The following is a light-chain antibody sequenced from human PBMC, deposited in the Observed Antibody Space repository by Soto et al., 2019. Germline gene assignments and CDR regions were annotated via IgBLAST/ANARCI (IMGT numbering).Light chain of an antibody. V-gene: IGKV3-20*01. Sequence: EIVLTQSPGTLSLSPGERATLPCRASQSVSSSYLAWYQQKPGQAPRLLIYGASSRATGIPDRFSGSGSGTDFTLTISRLEPEDFAVYYCQQYGNSPPWTFGQGTKV. CDR2: GAS. CDR1: QSVSSSY. J-gene: IGKJ1*01. CDR3: QQYGNSPPWT.